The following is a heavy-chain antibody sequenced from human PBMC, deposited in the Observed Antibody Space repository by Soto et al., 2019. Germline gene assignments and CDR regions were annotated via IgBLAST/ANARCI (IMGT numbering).Heavy chain of an antibody. D-gene: IGHD3-22*01. J-gene: IGHJ5*02. V-gene: IGHV3-49*03. Sequence: GGSLRLSCTASGFTFVDYAMSWFRQAPGKGLEWVGFIRSKAYGGTTHYAASVKGRFTISRDDSKSIAYLQMNSLKTEDTAVYYCSTNYYDSSGYDNWFDPWGQGT. CDR2: IRSKAYGGTT. CDR3: STNYYDSSGYDNWFDP. CDR1: GFTFVDYA.